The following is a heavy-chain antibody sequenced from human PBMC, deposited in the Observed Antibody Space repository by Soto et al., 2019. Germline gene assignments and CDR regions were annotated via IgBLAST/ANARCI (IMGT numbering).Heavy chain of an antibody. Sequence: GGSLRLSCTASGFTFKTHWMHWVRQAPGKGLVWVSRIYFDGITTNYADSVKGRLTVSRDNAKNTGYLHVNTLRDEDTAVYYCARGGAMGVDYWGQGTLVTVSA. V-gene: IGHV3-74*01. CDR3: ARGGAMGVDY. D-gene: IGHD1-26*01. J-gene: IGHJ4*02. CDR2: IYFDGITT. CDR1: GFTFKTHW.